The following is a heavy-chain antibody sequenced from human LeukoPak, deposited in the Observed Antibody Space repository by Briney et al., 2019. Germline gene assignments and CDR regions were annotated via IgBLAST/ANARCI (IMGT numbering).Heavy chain of an antibody. CDR1: GFTFSSYS. D-gene: IGHD4-23*01. V-gene: IGHV3-48*04. J-gene: IGHJ4*02. CDR3: ARDHRDYGGNSLFDY. Sequence: GGSLRLSRAASGFTFSSYSMNWVRQAPGKGLEWVSYISSSSSTIYYADSVKGRFTISRDNAKNSLYLQMNSLRAEDTAVYYCARDHRDYGGNSLFDYWGQGTLVTVSS. CDR2: ISSSSSTI.